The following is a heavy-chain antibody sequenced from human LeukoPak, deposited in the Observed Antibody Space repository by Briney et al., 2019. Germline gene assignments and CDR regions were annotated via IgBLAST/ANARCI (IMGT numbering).Heavy chain of an antibody. CDR2: ITSTGRYI. D-gene: IGHD4-23*01. CDR3: ARLRNVGGNPHPFNV. Sequence: GGSLRLSCAASGFNFIDYTMNWVRQAPGKGLEWVSSITSTGRYIFYADSLKGRFAISRDNAKKSLYLQMNSLRAEDTAVYYCARLRNVGGNPHPFNVWGQGTTVTVSS. V-gene: IGHV3-21*01. CDR1: GFNFIDYT. J-gene: IGHJ3*01.